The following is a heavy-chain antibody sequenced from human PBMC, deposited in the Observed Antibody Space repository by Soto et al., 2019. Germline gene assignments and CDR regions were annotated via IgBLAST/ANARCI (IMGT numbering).Heavy chain of an antibody. CDR1: GFTFSSYA. CDR3: AKSNPAGYSYGTLTPTWYYGMDV. J-gene: IGHJ6*02. CDR2: ISGSGGST. Sequence: GGSLRLSCAASGFTFSSYAMSWVRQAPGKGLEWVSAISGSGGSTYYADSVKGRFTISRDNSKNTLHLQMNSLRAEDTAVYYCAKSNPAGYSYGTLTPTWYYGMDVWGQGTTVTVSS. V-gene: IGHV3-23*01. D-gene: IGHD5-18*01.